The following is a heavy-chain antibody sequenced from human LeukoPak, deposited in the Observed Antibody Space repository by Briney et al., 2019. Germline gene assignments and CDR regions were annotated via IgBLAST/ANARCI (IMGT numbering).Heavy chain of an antibody. D-gene: IGHD1-26*01. J-gene: IGHJ6*03. Sequence: SETLSLTCTVSVGSLSSYYWSWIRQPAGKGLEWIGRIYTSGSTNYNPSLKSRVNMSVDTSKNQFSLKLRSMTAADTAVYYCAREWELLLGYYYYMDVWGKGTTVTVSS. CDR2: IYTSGST. CDR1: VGSLSSYY. V-gene: IGHV4-4*07. CDR3: AREWELLLGYYYYMDV.